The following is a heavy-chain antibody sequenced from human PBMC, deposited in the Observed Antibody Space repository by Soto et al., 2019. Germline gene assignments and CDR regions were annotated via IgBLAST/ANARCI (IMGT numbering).Heavy chain of an antibody. CDR1: GFTVSSNY. Sequence: EVQLVESGGGLVQPGGSLRLSCAASGFTVSSNYMSWVRQAPGKGLEWVSVIYSGGSTYYADSVKGRFTISRHNSKNTLDLQMNSLRAEDTAVYYWASENSKPIHCSGGSCYGWAYFAYWGQGTLVTVSS. V-gene: IGHV3-53*04. CDR2: IYSGGST. D-gene: IGHD2-15*01. J-gene: IGHJ4*02. CDR3: ASENSKPIHCSGGSCYGWAYFAY.